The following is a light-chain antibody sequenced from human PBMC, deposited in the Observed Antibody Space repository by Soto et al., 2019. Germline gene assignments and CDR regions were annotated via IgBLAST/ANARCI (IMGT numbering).Light chain of an antibody. CDR3: SSYTAGGTI. CDR1: GSNVGASYD. J-gene: IGLJ1*01. Sequence: QSALTQPPSVSGAPGQTITMSCTGSGSNVGASYDVHWYQVLPGAGPRLLIYKNNNRPSGVPDRFSGSKSGTSASLAITGLRAEDEADYYCSSYTAGGTIFGTGTKLTVL. CDR2: KNN. V-gene: IGLV1-40*01.